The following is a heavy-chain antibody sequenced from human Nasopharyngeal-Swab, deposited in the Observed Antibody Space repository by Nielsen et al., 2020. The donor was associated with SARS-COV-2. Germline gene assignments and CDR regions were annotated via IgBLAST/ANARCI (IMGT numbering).Heavy chain of an antibody. CDR2: IRSKAYGGTT. J-gene: IGHJ6*02. CDR3: TREGYCSSTSCYVYYYYGMDV. D-gene: IGHD2-2*01. Sequence: WIRQPLGKGLEWVGFIRSKAYGGTTEYAASVKGRFTISRDDSKSIAYLQMNSLKTEDTAVYYCTREGYCSSTSCYVYYYYGMDVWGQGTTVTVSS. V-gene: IGHV3-49*02.